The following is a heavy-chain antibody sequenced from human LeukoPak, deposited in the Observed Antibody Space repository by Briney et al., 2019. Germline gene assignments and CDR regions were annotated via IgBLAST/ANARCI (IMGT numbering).Heavy chain of an antibody. Sequence: ASVKVSCKASGYTFTGYYMHWVRQAPGQGLEWMGRINPNSGGTNYAQKFQGRVTMTRDTSISTAYMELSRLRSDDTAVYYCARVGAAQYYMDVWGKGTTVTVSS. J-gene: IGHJ6*03. CDR1: GYTFTGYY. CDR2: INPNSGGT. CDR3: ARVGAAQYYMDV. D-gene: IGHD6-6*01. V-gene: IGHV1-2*06.